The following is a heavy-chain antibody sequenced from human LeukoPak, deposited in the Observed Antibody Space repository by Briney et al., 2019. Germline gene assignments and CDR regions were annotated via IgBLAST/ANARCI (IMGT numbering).Heavy chain of an antibody. CDR3: TRGPMQQWLYYGMDV. V-gene: IGHV3-49*04. Sequence: GGSLRLSCTASGFTFGDHAMSWVRQAPGKGLEWVGFIRSKTYGGTTEYAASVKGRFAISRDDSKSIAYLQMNSLKTEDTAVYYCTRGPMQQWLYYGMDVWGQGTTVTVSS. J-gene: IGHJ6*02. CDR2: IRSKTYGGTT. CDR1: GFTFGDHA. D-gene: IGHD6-19*01.